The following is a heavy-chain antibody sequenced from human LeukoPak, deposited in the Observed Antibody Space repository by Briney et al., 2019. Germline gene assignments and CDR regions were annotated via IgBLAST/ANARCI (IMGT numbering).Heavy chain of an antibody. CDR3: AREYLRYFDWYYDY. CDR2: IYTSGST. Sequence: SETLSLTCTVSGGSISSYYWSWIRQPAGKGLEWVGRIYTSGSTNYNTSLKSRVTMSVDTSKKQFSLTRSSVTAADTAVYYCAREYLRYFDWYYDYWGQGTLVTVSS. CDR1: GGSISSYY. V-gene: IGHV4-4*07. J-gene: IGHJ4*02. D-gene: IGHD3-9*01.